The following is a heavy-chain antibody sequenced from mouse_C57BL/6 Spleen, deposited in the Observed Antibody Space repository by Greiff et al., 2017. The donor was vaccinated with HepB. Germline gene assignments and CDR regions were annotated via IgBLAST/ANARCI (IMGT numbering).Heavy chain of an antibody. CDR1: GYTFTSYW. J-gene: IGHJ2*01. D-gene: IGHD2-12*01. Sequence: QVQLQQPGAELVKPGASVKLSCKASGYTFTSYWMHWVKQRPGQGLEWIGMIHPNSGSTNYNEKFKSKATLTVDKSSSTAYMQLSSLTSEDSAVYYCARELKLEGAYFDYWGQGTTLTVSS. CDR2: IHPNSGST. CDR3: ARELKLEGAYFDY. V-gene: IGHV1-64*01.